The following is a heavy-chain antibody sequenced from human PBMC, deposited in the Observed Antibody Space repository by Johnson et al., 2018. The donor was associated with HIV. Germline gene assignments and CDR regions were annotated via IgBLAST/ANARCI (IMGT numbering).Heavy chain of an antibody. Sequence: VQLVESGGGVVRPGGSLRLSCAVSGFMVADYGMSWVRQVPGKGLEWVSGINWNGGSKGYADSAKGRFTISRDNARNSLYLQVNRLRAEDTALYYCAKDRVVTNDAFDIWGQGTMVTVSS. CDR3: AKDRVVTNDAFDI. D-gene: IGHD2-21*02. CDR1: GFMVADYG. V-gene: IGHV3-20*04. J-gene: IGHJ3*02. CDR2: INWNGGSK.